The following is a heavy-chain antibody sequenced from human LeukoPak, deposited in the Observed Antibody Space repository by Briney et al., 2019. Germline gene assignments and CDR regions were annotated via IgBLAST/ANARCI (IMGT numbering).Heavy chain of an antibody. V-gene: IGHV3-53*01. CDR3: ARRAGAYSHPYDY. J-gene: IGHJ4*02. CDR2: IYSDNT. D-gene: IGHD4/OR15-4a*01. Sequence: GGSLRLSCTVSGFTFSSNSMSWVRQAPGKGLEWVSFIYSDNTHYSDSVKGRFPISRDNSKNTLYLQMNSLRAEDTAVYYCARRAGAYSHPYDYWGQGTLVTVSS. CDR1: GFTFSSNS.